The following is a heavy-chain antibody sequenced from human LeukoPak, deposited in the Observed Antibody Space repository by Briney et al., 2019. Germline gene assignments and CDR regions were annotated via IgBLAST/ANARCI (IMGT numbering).Heavy chain of an antibody. V-gene: IGHV4-59*01. CDR3: ARWGYDSSGYYLAY. Sequence: SETLSLTCTVSGGSISSYYWSWIRQPPGKGLEWIGYIYYSGSTNYNPSLKSRVTISVDTSKNQFSLKLRSVTAADTAVYYCARWGYDSSGYYLAYWGQGTLVTVSS. D-gene: IGHD3-22*01. CDR1: GGSISSYY. CDR2: IYYSGST. J-gene: IGHJ4*02.